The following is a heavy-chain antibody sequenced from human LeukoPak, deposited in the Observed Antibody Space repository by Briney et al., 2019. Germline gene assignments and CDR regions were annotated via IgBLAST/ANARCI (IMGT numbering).Heavy chain of an antibody. CDR2: IYPGDSDT. Sequence: GESLKISCKGSGYSFTSYWIGWVRQMPGKGLEWMGIIYPGDSDTRYSPSIQGQVTISADKSISTAYLQWSSLKASDTAMYYCARRSSAAAGTQAYDYWGQGTLVTVSS. CDR3: ARRSSAAAGTQAYDY. J-gene: IGHJ4*02. D-gene: IGHD6-13*01. V-gene: IGHV5-51*01. CDR1: GYSFTSYW.